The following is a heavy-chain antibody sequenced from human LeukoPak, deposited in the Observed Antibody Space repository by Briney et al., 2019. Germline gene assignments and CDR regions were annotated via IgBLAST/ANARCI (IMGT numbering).Heavy chain of an antibody. Sequence: PSETLSLTCTVSGGSISSGGYYWSWIRQHPGKGLEWIAYIHYSRGAYYNPSLESRVTMSVDSSRNQFSLKLSSVTAADTALYYCAREVDVPSTSDAFDIWGQGTMVTVSS. J-gene: IGHJ3*02. V-gene: IGHV4-31*03. CDR2: IHYSRGA. CDR3: AREVDVPSTSDAFDI. CDR1: GGSISSGGYY. D-gene: IGHD2-2*01.